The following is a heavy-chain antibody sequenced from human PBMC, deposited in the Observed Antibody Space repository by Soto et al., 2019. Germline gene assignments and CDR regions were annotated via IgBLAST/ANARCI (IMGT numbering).Heavy chain of an antibody. J-gene: IGHJ5*02. V-gene: IGHV4-31*03. CDR1: GGSISSGGYY. CDR2: IYYSGST. Sequence: PSETLSLTCTVSGGSISSGGYYWSWIRQHPGKGLEWIGYIYYSGSTYYNPSLKSRVTISVDTSKNQFSLKLSSVTAADTAVYYCARALRSYCSGGSCDLMGNWFDPWGQGTLVTVSS. CDR3: ARALRSYCSGGSCDLMGNWFDP. D-gene: IGHD2-15*01.